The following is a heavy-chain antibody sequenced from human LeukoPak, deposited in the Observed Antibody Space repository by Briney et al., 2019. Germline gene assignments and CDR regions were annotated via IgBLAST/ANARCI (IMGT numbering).Heavy chain of an antibody. J-gene: IGHJ6*03. D-gene: IGHD6-19*01. CDR2: INPNSGGA. CDR1: GYMFTGYY. CDR3: ARVVAVTGTPVYYMDV. V-gene: IGHV1-2*02. Sequence: ASVTVSCKASGYMFTGYYMHWVRQAPGQGLEWMGWINPNSGGANYAQKFQGRVTMTRDTSISTAYMDLNRLRSDDTAVYYCARVVAVTGTPVYYMDVWGKGTTVTVSS.